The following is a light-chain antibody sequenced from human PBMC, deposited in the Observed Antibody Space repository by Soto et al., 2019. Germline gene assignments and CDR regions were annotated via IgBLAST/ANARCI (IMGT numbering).Light chain of an antibody. CDR1: QSISSY. Sequence: DIQMTQSPSSLSASVGDRVTITCRASQSISSYLNWYQQKPGKAPKLLIYAASSLQSGVPSRFSGSGSGTEFTLTISSPQPEDFATYYCQQSYSTPGFTFGPGTKVDIK. J-gene: IGKJ3*01. CDR3: QQSYSTPGFT. CDR2: AAS. V-gene: IGKV1-39*01.